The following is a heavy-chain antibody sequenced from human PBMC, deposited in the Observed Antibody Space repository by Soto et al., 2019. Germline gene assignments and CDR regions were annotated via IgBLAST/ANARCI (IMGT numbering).Heavy chain of an antibody. CDR1: GGSISSGGYY. D-gene: IGHD6-19*01. V-gene: IGHV4-31*03. CDR2: IYYSGST. Sequence: QVQLQESGPGLVKPSQTLSLTCTVSGGSISSGGYYWSWIRQHPGKGLEWIGYIYYSGSTYYNPSLKSRATRSVDTSKNQFSLKRSSGTAADTAVYYWARDVAAVADDGYFDLWGSGTLDTVSS. J-gene: IGHJ2*01. CDR3: ARDVAAVADDGYFDL.